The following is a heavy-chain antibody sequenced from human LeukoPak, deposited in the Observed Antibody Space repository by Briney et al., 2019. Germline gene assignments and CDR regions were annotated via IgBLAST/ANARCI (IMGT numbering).Heavy chain of an antibody. CDR2: ISGSGGST. V-gene: IGHV3-23*01. Sequence: ETLSLTCAVYGGSFSGYYWGWVRQAPGKGLEWVSAISGSGGSTYYADSVKGRFTISRDNSKNTLYLQMNSLRAEDTAVYYCAKDQAGAQASWGQGTLVTVSS. CDR1: GGSFSGYY. J-gene: IGHJ4*02. D-gene: IGHD1-26*01. CDR3: AKDQAGAQAS.